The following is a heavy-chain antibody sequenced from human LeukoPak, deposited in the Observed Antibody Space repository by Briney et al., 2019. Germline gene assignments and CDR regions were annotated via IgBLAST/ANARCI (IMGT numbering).Heavy chain of an antibody. Sequence: GGSLRLSCAASGFTFSSYWMHWVRHAPGKGLVWVSRINTDGTSTSYADSVKGRFTISRDNAKNTLYLQMNSLRAEDTAVYYCASPYYDYWGAYSGYWGQGTLVTVSS. V-gene: IGHV3-74*01. CDR3: ASPYYDYWGAYSGY. J-gene: IGHJ4*02. D-gene: IGHD3-3*01. CDR2: INTDGTST. CDR1: GFTFSSYW.